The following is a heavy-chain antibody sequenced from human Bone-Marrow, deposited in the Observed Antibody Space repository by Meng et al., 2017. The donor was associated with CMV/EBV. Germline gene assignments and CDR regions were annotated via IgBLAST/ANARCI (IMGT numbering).Heavy chain of an antibody. CDR2: IKHDGSDK. J-gene: IGHJ4*02. Sequence: GESLKISCEASGFSFSNYWKSWVRQAPGRGLEWVANIKHDGSDKYYVDSVKGRFTISRDNAKNSLFLQMNSLRAEDTAVYYCARDPKYNSGYWGQGTMVTVSS. CDR3: ARDPKYNSGY. V-gene: IGHV3-7*01. D-gene: IGHD3-22*01. CDR1: GFSFSNYW.